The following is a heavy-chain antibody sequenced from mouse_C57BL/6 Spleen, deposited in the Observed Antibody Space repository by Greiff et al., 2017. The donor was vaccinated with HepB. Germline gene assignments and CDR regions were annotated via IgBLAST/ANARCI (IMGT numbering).Heavy chain of an antibody. CDR2: IYPGDGDT. CDR3: ARSTTVVAKDY. Sequence: VKVVESGAELVKPGASVKISCKASGYAFSSYWMNWVKQRPGKGLEWIGQIYPGDGDTNYNGKFKGKATLTADKSSSTAYMQLSSLTSEDSAVYFCARSTTVVAKDYWGQGTTLTVSS. J-gene: IGHJ2*01. CDR1: GYAFSSYW. V-gene: IGHV1-80*01. D-gene: IGHD1-1*01.